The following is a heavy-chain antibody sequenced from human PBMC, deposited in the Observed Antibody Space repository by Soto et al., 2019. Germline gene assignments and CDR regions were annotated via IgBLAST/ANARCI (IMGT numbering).Heavy chain of an antibody. CDR1: GFTFTSSA. CDR2: IVVGRGNT. Sequence: ASVKVSCKASGFTFTSSAVQWVRQARGQRLEWIGWIVVGRGNTNYAQKFQERVTITRDMSTSTAYMELSSLRSEDTAVYYCAASEFYDFWSGYQISGRISAPWGQGTLVTVSS. V-gene: IGHV1-58*01. J-gene: IGHJ5*02. D-gene: IGHD3-3*01. CDR3: AASEFYDFWSGYQISGRISAP.